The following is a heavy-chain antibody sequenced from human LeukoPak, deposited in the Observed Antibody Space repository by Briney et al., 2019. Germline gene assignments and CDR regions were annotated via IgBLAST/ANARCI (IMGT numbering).Heavy chain of an antibody. CDR1: GFTFNNFA. J-gene: IGHJ6*02. CDR3: AKDLGYCSGGSCYSPDYGMDV. D-gene: IGHD2-15*01. Sequence: GGSLRLSCVASGFTFNNFAMNWVRQGPGEGLEWVSAISGTGSSTYYADSVKGRFTISRDNSKNTLYLQMNSLRAEDTAVYYCAKDLGYCSGGSCYSPDYGMDVWGQGTTVTVSS. V-gene: IGHV3-23*01. CDR2: ISGTGSST.